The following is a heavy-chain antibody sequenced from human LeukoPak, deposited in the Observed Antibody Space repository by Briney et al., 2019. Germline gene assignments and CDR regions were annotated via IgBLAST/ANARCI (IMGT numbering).Heavy chain of an antibody. D-gene: IGHD3-10*01. J-gene: IGHJ4*02. V-gene: IGHV3-15*04. CDR2: IESKTDGGTT. CDR3: TTYGSGRKFDY. Sequence: GGSLRLSCAASGFSFSDAWMSWGRQIPGKGLGWVGRIESKTDGGTTDYAAPVTGSFTISRDDPTKTLYFQMNNLKSQDTAVYYCTTYGSGRKFDYWGQGILVTVSS. CDR1: GFSFSDAW.